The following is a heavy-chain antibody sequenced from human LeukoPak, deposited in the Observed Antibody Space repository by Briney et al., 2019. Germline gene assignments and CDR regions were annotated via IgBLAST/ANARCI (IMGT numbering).Heavy chain of an antibody. Sequence: ASVKVSCKASGYTFTSYAMHWVRQAPGQRLEWMGWINAGNGNTKYSQKFQGRVTMTTDTSTSTAYMELRSLRSDDTAVYYCAKRGGTVTTEFDYWGQGTLVTVSS. D-gene: IGHD4-17*01. CDR1: GYTFTSYA. V-gene: IGHV1-3*01. CDR3: AKRGGTVTTEFDY. CDR2: INAGNGNT. J-gene: IGHJ4*02.